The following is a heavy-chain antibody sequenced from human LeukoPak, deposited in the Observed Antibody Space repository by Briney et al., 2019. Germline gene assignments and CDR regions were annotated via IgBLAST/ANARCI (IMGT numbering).Heavy chain of an antibody. V-gene: IGHV1-18*01. J-gene: IGHJ4*02. CDR3: ARWYYHDSSAYYFPGDY. Sequence: ASVKVSCKASGYTFTSYGISWVRQAPGQGLEWMGWISAYNGKTNYAQKLQGRVTMTTDTSTSTACMELRSLRSDDTAVYYCARWYYHDSSAYYFPGDYWGQGTLVTVSS. CDR2: ISAYNGKT. CDR1: GYTFTSYG. D-gene: IGHD3-22*01.